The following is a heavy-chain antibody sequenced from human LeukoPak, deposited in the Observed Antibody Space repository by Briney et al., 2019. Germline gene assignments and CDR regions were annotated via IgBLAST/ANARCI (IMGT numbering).Heavy chain of an antibody. CDR3: ASHDFYYFDY. D-gene: IGHD3-3*01. CDR1: GFTVSSNY. J-gene: IGHJ4*02. V-gene: IGHV3-53*01. CDR2: IYSGGSI. Sequence: GGSLRLSCAASGFTVSSNYMSWVRQAPGKGLEWVSVIYSGGSIYYADSVKGRFTISRDNSKNTLYLQMNGLRAEDTAVYYCASHDFYYFDYWGQGTLVTVSS.